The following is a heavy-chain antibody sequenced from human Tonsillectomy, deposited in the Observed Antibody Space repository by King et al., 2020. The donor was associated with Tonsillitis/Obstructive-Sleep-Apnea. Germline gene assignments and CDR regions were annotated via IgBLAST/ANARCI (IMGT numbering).Heavy chain of an antibody. CDR3: ARAPSSSYFYYYHMDV. Sequence: TLKESGPVLVKPTETLTLTCTVSGFSLSNVGMGVSWIRQPPGKALEWLAHIFSNDEKSYNTSLESRLTISKDTSRSQVVLTVTNMDPVDTATYYCARAPSSSYFYYYHMDVWGKGTTVTVSS. D-gene: IGHD6-6*01. J-gene: IGHJ6*03. CDR1: GFSLSNVGMG. V-gene: IGHV2-26*01. CDR2: IFSNDEK.